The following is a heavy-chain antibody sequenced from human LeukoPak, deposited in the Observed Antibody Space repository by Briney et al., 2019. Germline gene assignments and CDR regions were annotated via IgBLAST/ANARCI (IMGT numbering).Heavy chain of an antibody. CDR3: GRRTRDGYNSPIDY. CDR1: GFSFSNSV. CDR2: ITSSGGST. J-gene: IGHJ4*02. V-gene: IGHV3-23*01. D-gene: IGHD5-24*01. Sequence: GGSLRLSCAASGFSFSNSVMNWVRQSPGRGLEWVSTITSSGGSTYYADSVKGRLTISRDNSKSTLYLQMNSLRAEDTAEYYCGRRTRDGYNSPIDYWGQGTLVTVSS.